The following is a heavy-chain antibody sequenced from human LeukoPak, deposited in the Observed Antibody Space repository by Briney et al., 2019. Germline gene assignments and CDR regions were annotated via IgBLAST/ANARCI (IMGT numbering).Heavy chain of an antibody. CDR2: ITAGGRGAT. D-gene: IGHD3-10*01. Sequence: PGGSLRLSCAGSGFNIDTYDVSWVRQAPGKGLEWVSTITAGGRGATYYADSVKGRFTMSRHKSTKTLSLQMDRLRVGDTGVYYCAELHGRINWFDPWGQGTLVTVSS. CDR1: GFNIDTYD. J-gene: IGHJ5*02. V-gene: IGHV3-23*01. CDR3: AELHGRINWFDP.